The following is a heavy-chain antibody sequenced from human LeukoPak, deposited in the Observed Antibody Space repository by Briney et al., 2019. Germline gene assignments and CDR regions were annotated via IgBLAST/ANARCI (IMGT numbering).Heavy chain of an antibody. CDR3: AIGLTVAGTGFDY. J-gene: IGHJ4*02. D-gene: IGHD6-19*01. CDR2: INPSGGST. V-gene: IGHV1-46*01. CDR1: GYTFTSYY. Sequence: ASVKVSCKASGYTFTSYYMHWVRQAPGQGLEWMGIINPSGGSTSYAPKFQGRVTMTRDMSTSTVYMELSSLRSEDTAVYYCAIGLTVAGTGFDYWGQGTLVTVSS.